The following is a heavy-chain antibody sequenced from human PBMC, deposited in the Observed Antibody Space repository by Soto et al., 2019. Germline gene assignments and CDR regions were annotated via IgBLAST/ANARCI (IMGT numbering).Heavy chain of an antibody. CDR1: GGSISSSSYY. CDR2: IYYSGST. J-gene: IGHJ4*02. Sequence: SETLSLTCTVSGGSISSSSYYWGWIRQPPGKGLEWIGSIYYSGSTYYNPSLKSRVTISVDTSKNQFSLKLSSVTAADTAVYYCARRVTGTTFDYWGQGTLVTVSS. D-gene: IGHD1-7*01. V-gene: IGHV4-39*01. CDR3: ARRVTGTTFDY.